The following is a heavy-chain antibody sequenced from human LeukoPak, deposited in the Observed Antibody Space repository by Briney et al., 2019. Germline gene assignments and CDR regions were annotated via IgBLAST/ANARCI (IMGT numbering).Heavy chain of an antibody. Sequence: GGSLRLSCAASGFTFSTYAMSWVRRAPGKGLEWVSVIYSGGSTYYADSVKGRFTISRDNSKNTLYLQMNSLRGEDTAVYYCAKDTTYDSSGSYDYWGQGTLVTVSS. CDR1: GFTFSTYA. CDR2: IYSGGST. V-gene: IGHV3-23*03. J-gene: IGHJ4*02. CDR3: AKDTTYDSSGSYDY. D-gene: IGHD3-22*01.